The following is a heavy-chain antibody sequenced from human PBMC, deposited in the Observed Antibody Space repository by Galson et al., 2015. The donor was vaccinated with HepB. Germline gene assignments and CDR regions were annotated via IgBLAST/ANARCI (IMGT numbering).Heavy chain of an antibody. CDR1: GGSFSVYY. CDR3: ARAAPGYSSSSGEANDY. CDR2: INHSGST. D-gene: IGHD6-6*01. V-gene: IGHV4-34*01. J-gene: IGHJ4*02. Sequence: SETLSLTCAVYGGSFSVYYWSWIRQPPGKGLEWIGEINHSGSTNYNPSLKSRVTISVDTSKNQFSLKLSSVTAADTAVYYCARAAPGYSSSSGEANDYWGQGTLVTVSS.